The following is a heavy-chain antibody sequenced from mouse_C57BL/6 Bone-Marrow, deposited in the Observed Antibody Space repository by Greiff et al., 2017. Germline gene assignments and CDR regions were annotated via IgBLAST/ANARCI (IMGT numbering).Heavy chain of an antibody. Sequence: QVQLKQPGAELVKPGASVKMSCKASGYTFTSYWITWVKQRPGQGLEWIGDIYPGSGSTNYNEKFKSKATLTVDTSSSTAYMQLSSLTSEDSAVYYCARHYVSSFDNWGQGTTLTVSS. CDR1: GYTFTSYW. CDR3: ARHYVSSFDN. V-gene: IGHV1-55*01. J-gene: IGHJ2*01. CDR2: IYPGSGST. D-gene: IGHD1-1*01.